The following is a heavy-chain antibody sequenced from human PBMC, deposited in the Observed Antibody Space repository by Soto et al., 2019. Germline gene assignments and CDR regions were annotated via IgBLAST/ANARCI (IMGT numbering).Heavy chain of an antibody. J-gene: IGHJ4*02. CDR1: GYTFTSYG. V-gene: IGHV1-18*01. D-gene: IGHD3-3*01. Sequence: ASVKVSCKASGYTFTSYGISWVRQAPGQGLEWMGWISAYNGNTNYAQKLQGRVTMTTDTSTSTAYMELRSLRSDDTAVYYCARSFVYDFWSGYGYYFDYWGQGTLVTVSS. CDR3: ARSFVYDFWSGYGYYFDY. CDR2: ISAYNGNT.